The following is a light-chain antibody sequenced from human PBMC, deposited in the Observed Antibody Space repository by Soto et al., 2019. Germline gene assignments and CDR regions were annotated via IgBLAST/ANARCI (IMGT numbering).Light chain of an antibody. CDR1: SSNIGSNT. CDR3: CSFASSSTYV. Sequence: QSVLTQPPSASGTPGQRVTISCSGSSSNIGSNTANWYQQLPGTAPKLLIYSNNQRPSGVPDRFSGSKSGTSASLAISGLQSEDEADYYCCSFASSSTYVFGTGTKATVL. V-gene: IGLV1-44*01. CDR2: SNN. J-gene: IGLJ1*01.